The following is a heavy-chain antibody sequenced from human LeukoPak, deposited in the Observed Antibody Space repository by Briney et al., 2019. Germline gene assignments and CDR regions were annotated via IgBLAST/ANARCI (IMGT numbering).Heavy chain of an antibody. CDR3: ARARGTEAIDS. J-gene: IGHJ4*02. Sequence: SGGSLRLSCAASGFTFSSYWMSWVRQPPGKGLEWIGEINHSGSTNYNPSLKSRFTVSVDTSKNQFSLKMRSVTAADTGVYCCARARGTEAIDSWGQGTLVTVSS. V-gene: IGHV4-34*01. D-gene: IGHD6-25*01. CDR2: INHSGST. CDR1: GFTFSSYW.